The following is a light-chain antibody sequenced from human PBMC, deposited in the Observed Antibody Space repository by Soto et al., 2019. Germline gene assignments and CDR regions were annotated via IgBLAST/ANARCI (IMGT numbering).Light chain of an antibody. CDR1: QGVSSN. CDR2: GTS. CDR3: LQYNNWVPT. Sequence: EIVLTQSPGTLSLSPGERATLSCRASQGVSSNYLAWYQQKSGQAPRLLLYGTSSRATGIPARFSGSGSGTEFTFTISSLQSEDFAVYYCLQYNNWVPTFGQGTKVEIK. V-gene: IGKV3-15*01. J-gene: IGKJ1*01.